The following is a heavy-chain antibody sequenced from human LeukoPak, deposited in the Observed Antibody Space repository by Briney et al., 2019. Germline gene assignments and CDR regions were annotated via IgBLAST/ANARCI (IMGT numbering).Heavy chain of an antibody. V-gene: IGHV3-33*06. Sequence: PGGSLRLSCAASGFTFSSYGMHWVRQHPGKGLEWVAVIWYDGSIKYYADSVKGRFTISRDNPKNTLYLQVNSLRAEDTAVYYCAKGGKWDVTPFDYWGQGTLVTVSS. CDR1: GFTFSSYG. CDR2: IWYDGSIK. D-gene: IGHD1-26*01. CDR3: AKGGKWDVTPFDY. J-gene: IGHJ4*02.